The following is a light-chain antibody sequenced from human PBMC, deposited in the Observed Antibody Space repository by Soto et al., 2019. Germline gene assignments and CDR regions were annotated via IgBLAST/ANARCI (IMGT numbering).Light chain of an antibody. CDR2: AAS. Sequence: DIQMTQSPSSLSASVGDRVTITCRASQSISSYLNWYQQKPGQAPKLLIYAASSLQSGVPSRFSGSGSGTDCTLTISSLQPEDFATYYCQQSYSTPPTFGQGNKLAIK. CDR3: QQSYSTPPT. J-gene: IGKJ2*01. CDR1: QSISSY. V-gene: IGKV1-39*01.